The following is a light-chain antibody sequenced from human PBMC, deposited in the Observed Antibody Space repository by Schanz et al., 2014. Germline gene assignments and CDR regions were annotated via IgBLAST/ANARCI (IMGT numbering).Light chain of an antibody. CDR1: SGDVGAYNY. J-gene: IGLJ2*01. V-gene: IGLV2-14*03. CDR3: SSYTSTNTLV. Sequence: QSALTQPASVSGSPGQSITISCTGTSGDVGAYNYVSWYQHHPGKAPKLMIFDVSHRPSGVSNRFSGSKSGNTASLTISGLQAEDEGDYYCSSYTSTNTLVFGGGTKLTVL. CDR2: DVS.